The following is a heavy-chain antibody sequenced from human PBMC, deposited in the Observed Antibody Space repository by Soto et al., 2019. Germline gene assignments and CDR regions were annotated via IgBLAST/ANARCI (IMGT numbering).Heavy chain of an antibody. CDR3: ARDYGYGGNIWPDAFDI. CDR1: GFTFSSYW. CDR2: IKQDGSEK. V-gene: IGHV3-7*04. J-gene: IGHJ3*02. Sequence: PGGSLRLSCAASGFTFSSYWMSWVRQAPGKGLEWVANIKQDGSEKYYVDSVKGRFTISRDNAKNSLYLQMNSLRAEDTAVYYCARDYGYGGNIWPDAFDIWGQGTMVTVSS. D-gene: IGHD2-15*01.